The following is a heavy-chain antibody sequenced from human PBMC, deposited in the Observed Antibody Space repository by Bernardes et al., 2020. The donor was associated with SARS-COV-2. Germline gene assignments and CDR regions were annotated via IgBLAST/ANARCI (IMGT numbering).Heavy chain of an antibody. V-gene: IGHV1-2*02. D-gene: IGHD3-22*01. Sequence: ASVKVSCKASGYTFTGYYMHWVRQAPGQGLEWMGWINPNSGGTNYAQKFQGRGTMTRDTSISTAYMELSRLRSDDTAVYYCAIPPTNYDRYGMDVWGQGTTVTVSS. CDR3: AIPPTNYDRYGMDV. CDR1: GYTFTGYY. J-gene: IGHJ6*02. CDR2: INPNSGGT.